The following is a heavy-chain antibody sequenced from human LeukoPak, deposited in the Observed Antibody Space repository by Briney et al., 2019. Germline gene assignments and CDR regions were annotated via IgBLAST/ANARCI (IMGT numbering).Heavy chain of an antibody. CDR2: IYTSGST. Sequence: PSQTLSLTCTLSGGSISSGSYYWSWIRQPAGKGLEWIGRIYTSGSTNYNPSLKSRVTISVDTSKNQFSLKLSSVTAADTAVYYCARDADIAVAGAFDYWGQGTLVTVSS. J-gene: IGHJ4*02. CDR3: ARDADIAVAGAFDY. CDR1: GGSISSGSYY. D-gene: IGHD6-19*01. V-gene: IGHV4-61*02.